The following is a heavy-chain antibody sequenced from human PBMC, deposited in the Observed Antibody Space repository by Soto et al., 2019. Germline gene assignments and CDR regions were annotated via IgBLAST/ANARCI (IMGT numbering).Heavy chain of an antibody. CDR2: ISGSTGST. CDR1: GFTFSSYD. V-gene: IGHV3-23*01. J-gene: IGHJ4*02. CDR3: AKENDD. Sequence: EVQLLEYGGGLVQPEGSLRLSCAASGFTFSSYDMSWVRQAPGKGLEWVSTISGSTGSTYYADSVKGRFTISRDSSKSTLYLQMDSLRAEDTAVYYCAKENDDWGQGTLVTVSS.